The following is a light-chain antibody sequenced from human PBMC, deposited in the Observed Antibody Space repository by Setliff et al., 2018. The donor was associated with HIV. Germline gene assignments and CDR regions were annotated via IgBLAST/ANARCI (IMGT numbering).Light chain of an antibody. V-gene: IGLV1-44*01. CDR1: SSNIRTNT. J-gene: IGLJ1*01. Sequence: SVLTQPPSASGTPGQRVTISCSGSSSNIRTNTVHWYQHLPGTAPKLLIYNTNKRPSGVPDRFSGSKSGTSAPLAISGLQSEDEADYYCAAWHDSLTGYVFGTGTKVTVL. CDR2: NTN. CDR3: AAWHDSLTGYV.